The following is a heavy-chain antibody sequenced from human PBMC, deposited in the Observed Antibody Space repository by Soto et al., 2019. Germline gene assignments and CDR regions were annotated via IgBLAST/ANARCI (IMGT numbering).Heavy chain of an antibody. Sequence: SETLSLTCAVYGGSFSGYYWSWIRQPPGKGLEWIGEINHSGSTNYNPSLKSRVTISVDTSKNQFSLKLSSVTAADTAVYYCARRRLRYASGSYDDYWGQGTLVTVSS. CDR3: ARRRLRYASGSYDDY. CDR1: GGSFSGYY. CDR2: INHSGST. V-gene: IGHV4-34*01. J-gene: IGHJ4*02. D-gene: IGHD3-10*01.